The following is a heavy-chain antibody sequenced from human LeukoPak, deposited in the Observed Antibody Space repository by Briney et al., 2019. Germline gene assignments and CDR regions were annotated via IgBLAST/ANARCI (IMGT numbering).Heavy chain of an antibody. CDR1: GLTFSTYW. CDR3: ARANGAATPFDI. CDR2: ISIRGSTI. J-gene: IGHJ3*02. D-gene: IGHD2-15*01. V-gene: IGHV3-48*04. Sequence: PGGSLRLSCAASGLTFSTYWMHWVRQAPGKGLEWVSYISIRGSTIDYADSVKGRFAISRDNAKNSLYLQMSSLRAEDTAVYYCARANGAATPFDIWGQGTMVTVSS.